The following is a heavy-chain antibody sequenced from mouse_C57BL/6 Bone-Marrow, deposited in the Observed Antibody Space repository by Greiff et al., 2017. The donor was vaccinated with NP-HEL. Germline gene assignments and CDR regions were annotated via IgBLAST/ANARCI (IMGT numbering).Heavy chain of an antibody. J-gene: IGHJ2*01. D-gene: IGHD1-1*02. CDR2: IYPRSGNT. CDR3: ARSLWFDY. V-gene: IGHV1-81*01. Sequence: QQRTGQGLEWIGEIYPRSGNTYYNEKFKGKATLTADKSSSTAYMELRSLTSEDSAVYFCARSLWFDYWGQGTTLTVSS.